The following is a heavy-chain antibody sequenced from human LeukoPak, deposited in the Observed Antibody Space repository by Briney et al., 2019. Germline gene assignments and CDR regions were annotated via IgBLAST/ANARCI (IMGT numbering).Heavy chain of an antibody. CDR3: AKDIRGIAAGDYGMDV. V-gene: IGHV3-53*05. J-gene: IGHJ6*02. CDR2: IYSGGST. Sequence: GGSLRLSCAASGFTVSSNYMSWVRQAPGKGLEWVSVIYSGGSTYYADSVKGRFTISRDNSKNTLYLQMNSLRAEDTALYYCAKDIRGIAAGDYGMDVWGQGATVIVSS. CDR1: GFTVSSNY. D-gene: IGHD6-13*01.